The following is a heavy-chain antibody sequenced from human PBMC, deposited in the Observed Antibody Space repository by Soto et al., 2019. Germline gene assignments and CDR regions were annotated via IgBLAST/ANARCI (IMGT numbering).Heavy chain of an antibody. J-gene: IGHJ6*02. CDR3: ARGLGCSSTSCFQDYYYYYYGMDV. CDR1: GYTFTGYY. D-gene: IGHD2-2*01. Sequence: ASVKVSCKASGYTFTGYYMHWVRQAPGQGLEWMGWINPNSGGTNYAQKIQGWVTMTRDTSISTAYMELSRLRSDDTAVYYCARGLGCSSTSCFQDYYYYYYGMDVWGQGTTVTVSS. CDR2: INPNSGGT. V-gene: IGHV1-2*04.